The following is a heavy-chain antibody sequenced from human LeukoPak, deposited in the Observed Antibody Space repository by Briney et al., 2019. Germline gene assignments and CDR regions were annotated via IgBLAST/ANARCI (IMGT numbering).Heavy chain of an antibody. V-gene: IGHV3-11*01. CDR3: ARRYGDYRNYGMDV. Sequence: GGSLRLSCAASGFKFSDYYLYWFRQAPGKGLEWVSYISTTGTTKYNEDSVEGRFTLSRDNAKNSLYLQMNSLRPGDTAVYYCARRYGDYRNYGMDVWAQGTTVTVSS. D-gene: IGHD4-17*01. CDR1: GFKFSDYY. J-gene: IGHJ6*02. CDR2: ISTTGTTK.